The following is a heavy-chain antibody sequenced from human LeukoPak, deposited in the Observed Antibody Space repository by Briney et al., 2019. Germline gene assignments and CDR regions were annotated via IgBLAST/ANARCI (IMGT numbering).Heavy chain of an antibody. CDR1: GGSISSSSYY. J-gene: IGHJ4*02. V-gene: IGHV4-39*07. Sequence: SETLSLTCTVSGGSISSSSYYWGWIRQPPGKGLEWIGSIHYSGSTNYNPSLKSRVTISVDMSKNQFSLKLTSVTAADTAVYYCARELAGDSSGYYYSGGPIDYWGQGTLVTVSS. CDR3: ARELAGDSSGYYYSGGPIDY. D-gene: IGHD3-22*01. CDR2: IHYSGST.